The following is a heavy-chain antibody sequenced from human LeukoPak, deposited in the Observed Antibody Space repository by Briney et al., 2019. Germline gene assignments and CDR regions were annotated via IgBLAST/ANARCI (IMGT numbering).Heavy chain of an antibody. D-gene: IGHD3-10*01. CDR1: GFTVSSNY. J-gene: IGHJ4*02. CDR2: IYSGGST. Sequence: GGSLRLSCVSSGFTVSSNYMSWVRQAPGEGLEWVSVIYSGGSTYYADSVKGRFTISRDNSKSTLYIQMNSLRAEDTAVYYWARAKPKDMVRGLIMRRESRYYFDYWGQGTLVTVSS. V-gene: IGHV3-53*01. CDR3: ARAKPKDMVRGLIMRRESRYYFDY.